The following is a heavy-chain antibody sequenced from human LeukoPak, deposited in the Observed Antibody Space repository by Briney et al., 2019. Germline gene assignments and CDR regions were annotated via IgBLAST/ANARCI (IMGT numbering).Heavy chain of an antibody. Sequence: GTSLRLSCAASGFIFSSYAMHWVRQAPGTGLEWVAVIWSDGSRQYYLDSVKGRFTISRDNSKNTLYLQMNSLRAEDTAVYSCARGAAQNGNPNYFAPWGRGTLVTVSS. J-gene: IGHJ5*02. CDR1: GFIFSSYA. D-gene: IGHD6-13*01. CDR2: IWSDGSRQ. CDR3: ARGAAQNGNPNYFAP. V-gene: IGHV3-33*01.